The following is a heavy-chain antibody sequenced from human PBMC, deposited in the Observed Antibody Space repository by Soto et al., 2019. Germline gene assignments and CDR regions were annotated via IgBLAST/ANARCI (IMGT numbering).Heavy chain of an antibody. CDR3: AAMRVVRGVCDY. CDR1: GFTFTSSA. CDR2: IVVGSGNT. V-gene: IGHV1-58*01. Sequence: GASVKVSCKASGFTFTSSAVQWVRQARGQRLEWIGWIVVGSGNTNYAQKFQERVTITRDMSTSTAYMELSSLRSEDTAVYYCAAMRVVRGVCDYWGQGTLVTVSS. D-gene: IGHD3-10*01. J-gene: IGHJ4*02.